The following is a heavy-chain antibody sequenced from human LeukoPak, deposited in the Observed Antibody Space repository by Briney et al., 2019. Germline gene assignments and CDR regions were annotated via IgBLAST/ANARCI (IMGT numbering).Heavy chain of an antibody. CDR2: INHSGST. D-gene: IGHD3-3*02. CDR1: GGSFSGYY. Sequence: SETLCLTCAVSGGSFSGYYWSWIRQPPGKGLEWIGEINHSGSTNYNPSLKSRVTISVETSKNQFSLKLSSVTAADTAVYYCARTQRGITISHPSWYFDLRGRGTLVTVSS. J-gene: IGHJ2*01. CDR3: ARTQRGITISHPSWYFDL. V-gene: IGHV4-34*01.